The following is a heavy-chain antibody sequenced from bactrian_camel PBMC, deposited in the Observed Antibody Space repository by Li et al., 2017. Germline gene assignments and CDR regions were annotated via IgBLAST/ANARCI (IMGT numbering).Heavy chain of an antibody. V-gene: IGHV3S53*01. CDR1: GSLFERTC. Sequence: HVQLVESGGGSVQTGGPLRLSCVPSGSLFERTCMGWFRQAPGMNREGVAALGSDGSTRYADSVKGRFTISRDNARNTLYLQMNCLKPEDTAMYYCTKDRSYGTRNWAQSTRGQGTQVTVS. J-gene: IGHJ4*01. CDR3: TKDRSYGTRNWAQST. D-gene: IGHD3*01. CDR2: LGSDGST.